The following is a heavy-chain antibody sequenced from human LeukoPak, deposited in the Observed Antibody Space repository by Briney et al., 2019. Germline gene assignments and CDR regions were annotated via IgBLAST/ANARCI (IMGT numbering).Heavy chain of an antibody. D-gene: IGHD6-13*01. CDR2: INSGGSET. J-gene: IGHJ4*02. CDR1: GFTFSSSW. V-gene: IGHV3-74*01. Sequence: PGGSLRLSCAASGFTFSSSWMHWVRQGPGKGLVWVSRINSGGSETTYADSVKGRFTISRDTSKNTLYLQMNTLRVEDTAVYYCAKAWPAAGTFDSWGQGSLVTVSS. CDR3: AKAWPAAGTFDS.